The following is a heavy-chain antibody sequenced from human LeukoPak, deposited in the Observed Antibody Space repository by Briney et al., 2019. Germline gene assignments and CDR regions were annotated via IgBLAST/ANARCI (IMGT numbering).Heavy chain of an antibody. V-gene: IGHV4-30-4*08. J-gene: IGHJ6*02. CDR2: IYYSGST. CDR3: ARRSSMYSGSPSVGMDV. D-gene: IGHD1-26*01. CDR1: GGSISSGDYY. Sequence: PSQTLSLTCTVSGGSISSGDYYWSWIRQPPGKGLEWIGYIYYSGSTYYNPSLKSRVTISVDTSKNQFSLKLGSVTAADTAVYYCARRSSMYSGSPSVGMDVWGQGTTVTVSS.